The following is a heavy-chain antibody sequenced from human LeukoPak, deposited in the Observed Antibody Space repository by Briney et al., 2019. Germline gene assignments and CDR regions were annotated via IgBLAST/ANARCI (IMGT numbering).Heavy chain of an antibody. V-gene: IGHV3-15*01. D-gene: IGHD3-22*01. CDR3: TTSLSSGYYNDY. J-gene: IGHJ4*02. CDR1: GFTFSNAW. CDR2: IKSKTDGGTT. Sequence: GGSLRLSCAASGFTFSNAWMSWVRQAPGKGLEWVGCIKSKTDGGTTDYAAPVKGRFTISRDDSKNTLYLQMNSLKTEDTAVYYCTTSLSSGYYNDYWGQGTLVTVSS.